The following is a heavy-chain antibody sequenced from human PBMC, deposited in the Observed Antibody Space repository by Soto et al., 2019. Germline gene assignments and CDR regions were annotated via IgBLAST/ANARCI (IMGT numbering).Heavy chain of an antibody. Sequence: SETLSLTCTVSGGSISSGGYYWSWIRQHPGKGLEWIGYIDYNGVTYSNPSLKSRVTISRDTSKNQFSLKLTSVTAADTALYYCGKVLVGATGHTDSDSWGPGTLVTVSS. V-gene: IGHV4-31*03. CDR3: GKVLVGATGHTDSDS. CDR1: GGSISSGGYY. J-gene: IGHJ4*02. CDR2: IDYNGVT. D-gene: IGHD2-15*01.